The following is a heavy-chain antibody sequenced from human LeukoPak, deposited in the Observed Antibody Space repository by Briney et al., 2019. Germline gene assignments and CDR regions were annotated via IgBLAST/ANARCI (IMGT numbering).Heavy chain of an antibody. CDR1: VGSISSHY. V-gene: IGHV4-59*11. CDR3: ARGKDSGSYFFAGGGYYFDY. CDR2: IYYSGST. Sequence: SETLSLTCTVSVGSISSHYWSWIRQPPGKGLEWIGYIYYSGSTNYNPSLKSRVTISVDTSKNQFSLKLSSVTAADTAVYYCARGKDSGSYFFAGGGYYFDYWGQGTLVTVSS. J-gene: IGHJ4*02. D-gene: IGHD1-26*01.